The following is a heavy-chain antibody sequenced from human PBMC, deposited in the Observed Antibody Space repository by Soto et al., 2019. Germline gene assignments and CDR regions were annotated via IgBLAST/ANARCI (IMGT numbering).Heavy chain of an antibody. Sequence: PSETLSLTCTVSGDSISSSYWSWVRQSPGMGLEWLGYIYYSGSTNYNPSLKSRLTISLDTSKKQFSLKLTSVTAADTAVYYLPSLFPYSAILVGYNLYTFDFRGQVTMLTVS. D-gene: IGHD3-9*01. J-gene: IGHJ3*01. CDR1: GDSISSSY. V-gene: IGHV4-59*01. CDR3: PSLFPYSAILVGYNLYTFDF. CDR2: IYYSGST.